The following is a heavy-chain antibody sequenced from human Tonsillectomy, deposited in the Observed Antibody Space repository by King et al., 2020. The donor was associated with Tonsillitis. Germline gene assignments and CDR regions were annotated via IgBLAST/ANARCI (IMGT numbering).Heavy chain of an antibody. Sequence: ESGGGLVQPGRSLRLSCTASGFTFADYAMSWVRQAPGKGLEWVCFIRSKAYGGTPECAASVKGRFYSSRDDSKSIVYLQMNSLKTEDTAVYFCTSYTSHGSGSPFWFYFYMDVWGKGTTVTVSS. CDR1: GFTFADYA. CDR3: TSYTSHGSGSPFWFYFYMDV. CDR2: IRSKAYGGTP. D-gene: IGHD3-10*01. V-gene: IGHV3-49*04. J-gene: IGHJ6*03.